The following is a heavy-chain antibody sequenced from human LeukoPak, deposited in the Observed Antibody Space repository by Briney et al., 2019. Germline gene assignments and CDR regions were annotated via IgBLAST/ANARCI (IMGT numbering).Heavy chain of an antibody. J-gene: IGHJ6*03. V-gene: IGHV3-7*01. CDR1: GFGFSDYW. Sequence: PGGSLRLSCIGSGFGFSDYWMSWVRQAPGKGLEWLVNINQGGSQTSYADSVRGRFTVSRDNAKNSLYLLMNSLRAEDTAVYYCARDPFDWFNYYYYMDVWGKGTTVTVSS. CDR3: ARDPFDWFNYYYYMDV. D-gene: IGHD3-9*01. CDR2: INQGGSQT.